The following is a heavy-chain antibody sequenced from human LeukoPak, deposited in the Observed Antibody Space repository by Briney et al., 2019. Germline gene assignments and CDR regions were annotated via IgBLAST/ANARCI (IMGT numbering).Heavy chain of an antibody. J-gene: IGHJ5*02. CDR2: INHSGST. V-gene: IGHV4-34*01. Sequence: SETLSLTCAVYGGSFSGYYWSWIRQPPGKALDWIGEINHSGSTNYNPSLKSRVTISVDTSKNQFSLKLSSVTAADTAVYYCARARRGYNYRGNWFDPWGQGTLVTVSS. CDR3: ARARRGYNYRGNWFDP. D-gene: IGHD5-18*01. CDR1: GGSFSGYY.